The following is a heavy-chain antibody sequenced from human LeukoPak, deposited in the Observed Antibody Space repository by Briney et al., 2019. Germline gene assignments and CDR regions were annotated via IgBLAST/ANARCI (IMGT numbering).Heavy chain of an antibody. J-gene: IGHJ4*02. CDR3: AKDRSYDFWSGSPSFDY. V-gene: IGHV3-9*01. CDR1: GFTFDDYA. Sequence: GGSLRLSCAASGFTFDDYAMPWVRQAPGKGLEWVSGISWNSGSIGYADSVKGRFTISRDNAKNSLYLQMNSLRAEDTALYYCAKDRSYDFWSGSPSFDYWGQGTLVTASS. D-gene: IGHD3-3*01. CDR2: ISWNSGSI.